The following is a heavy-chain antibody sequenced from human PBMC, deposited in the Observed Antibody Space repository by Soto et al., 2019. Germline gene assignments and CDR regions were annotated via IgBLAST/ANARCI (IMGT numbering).Heavy chain of an antibody. CDR2: IIPIFGTA. Sequence: ASVKVSCKASGGTVSSYDISWVRQAPGQGLEWMGGIIPIFGTANYAQKFQGRVTITADESTSTAYMELSSLRSEDTAVYYCARDGSGSYPTPLNWFDPWGQGTLVTVSS. CDR3: ARDGSGSYPTPLNWFDP. CDR1: GGTVSSYD. J-gene: IGHJ5*02. D-gene: IGHD1-26*01. V-gene: IGHV1-69*13.